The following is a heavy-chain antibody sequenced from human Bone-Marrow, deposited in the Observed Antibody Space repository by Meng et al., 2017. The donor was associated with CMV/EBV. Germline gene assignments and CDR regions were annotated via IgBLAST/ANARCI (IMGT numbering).Heavy chain of an antibody. CDR3: ARSQLLYYYYGMDV. CDR1: GFTFSDYY. Sequence: GGSLRLSCAASGFTFSDYYMSWIRQAPGKGLEWVSYISSSGSTIYYADSVKGRFTISRDNAKNSLYLQMNSQRAEDTAVYYCARSQLLYYYYGMDVWGQGTTVTVSS. J-gene: IGHJ6*02. V-gene: IGHV3-11*01. D-gene: IGHD2-2*01. CDR2: ISSSGSTI.